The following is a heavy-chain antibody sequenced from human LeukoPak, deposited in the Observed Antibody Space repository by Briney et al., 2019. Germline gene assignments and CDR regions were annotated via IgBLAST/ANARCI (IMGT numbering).Heavy chain of an antibody. J-gene: IGHJ6*03. V-gene: IGHV4-39*07. CDR3: ARVKVKLVVPAAKGYYYYMDV. Sequence: TSETLSLTCTVSGGSISSSSYYWGWIRQPPGKGLEWIVSIYYSGSTYYNPSLKSRVTISVDTSKNQFSLKLSSVTAADTAVYYCARVKVKLVVPAAKGYYYYMDVWGKGTTVTVSS. CDR2: IYYSGST. CDR1: GGSISSSSYY. D-gene: IGHD2-2*01.